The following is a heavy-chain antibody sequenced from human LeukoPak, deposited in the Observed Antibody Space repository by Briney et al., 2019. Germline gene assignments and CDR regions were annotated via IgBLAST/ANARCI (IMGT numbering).Heavy chain of an antibody. Sequence: GGSLRLSCAASGFTFSSYGMHWVRQAPGKGLEWVAVIWYDGSNKYYADSVKGRFTISRDNSKNTLYLQMNSLKTEDTAVYYCTTDVFTVVVPAAPSYFDLWGRGTLVTVSS. CDR3: TTDVFTVVVPAAPSYFDL. CDR1: GFTFSSYG. CDR2: IWYDGSNK. J-gene: IGHJ2*01. V-gene: IGHV3-33*01. D-gene: IGHD2-2*01.